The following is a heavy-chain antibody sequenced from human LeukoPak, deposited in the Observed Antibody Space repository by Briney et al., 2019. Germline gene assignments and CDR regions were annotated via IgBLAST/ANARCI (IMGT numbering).Heavy chain of an antibody. Sequence: SETLSLTCAVYGGSFSGYYWSWIRQPPGKGLEWIGEINHSGSTNYNPSLKSRVTISVDTSKNQFSLKLSSVTAADTAVYYCARGRPSQIGYCSSTSCYVSYYYYYMDVWGKGTTVTVSS. CDR3: ARGRPSQIGYCSSTSCYVSYYYYYMDV. J-gene: IGHJ6*03. CDR1: GGSFSGYY. D-gene: IGHD2-2*01. V-gene: IGHV4-34*01. CDR2: INHSGST.